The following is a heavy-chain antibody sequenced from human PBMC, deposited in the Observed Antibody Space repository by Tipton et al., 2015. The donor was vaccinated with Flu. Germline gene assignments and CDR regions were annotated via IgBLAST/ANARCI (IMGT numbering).Heavy chain of an antibody. J-gene: IGHJ4*02. Sequence: QLVQSGAEVKKPGSSVKVSCKASGGTFSSYAISRVRQAPGQGLEWMGGIIPIFGTANYAQKFQGRVTITADESTSTAYMELSSLRSEDTAVYYCARRGGYGYADLYYFDYWGQGTLVTVSS. D-gene: IGHD5-18*01. V-gene: IGHV1-69*01. CDR2: IIPIFGTA. CDR1: GGTFSSYA. CDR3: ARRGGYGYADLYYFDY.